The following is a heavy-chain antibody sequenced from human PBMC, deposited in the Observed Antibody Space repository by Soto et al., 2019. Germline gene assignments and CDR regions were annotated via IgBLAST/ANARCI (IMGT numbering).Heavy chain of an antibody. D-gene: IGHD1-26*01. J-gene: IGHJ6*03. Sequence: ASVKDSCKASGGTFSSYAISWGRQAPGQGLEWMGGIIPIFSTANYAQKFQGTVTITADESTSTAYMEMSSLRSEDTAVSYCASGIVGATDYYYYYMDVWGKGTTVTVSS. CDR2: IIPIFSTA. V-gene: IGHV1-69*13. CDR1: GGTFSSYA. CDR3: ASGIVGATDYYYYYMDV.